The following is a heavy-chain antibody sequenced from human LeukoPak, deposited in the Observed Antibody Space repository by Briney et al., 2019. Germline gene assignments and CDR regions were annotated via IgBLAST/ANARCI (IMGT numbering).Heavy chain of an antibody. J-gene: IGHJ4*02. CDR2: VSTNGDVT. Sequence: PGGSLRLSCVASGLTFNSHSMSWVRQAPGMGLEWVSVVSTNGDVTFYADSVEGRFTISRDNSKNTLFLQMNSLRAEDTAVYYCAKLSLSGRSQSADYWGQGTLVTVSS. D-gene: IGHD3-10*01. CDR1: GLTFNSHS. CDR3: AKLSLSGRSQSADY. V-gene: IGHV3-23*01.